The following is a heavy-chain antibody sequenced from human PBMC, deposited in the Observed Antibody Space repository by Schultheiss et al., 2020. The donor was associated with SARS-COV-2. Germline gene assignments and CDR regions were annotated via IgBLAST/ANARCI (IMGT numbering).Heavy chain of an antibody. J-gene: IGHJ4*02. V-gene: IGHV4-59*01. CDR1: GGSISSYY. Sequence: SQTLSLTCTVSGGSISSYYWSWIRQPPGKGLEWIGSIYYSGSTYYNPSLKNRVTISVDTSKNQFSLKLSSVTAADTAIYYCARAYYGDYGYPPVTSTYYFDYWGQGALVTVSS. D-gene: IGHD4-17*01. CDR2: IYYSGST. CDR3: ARAYYGDYGYPPVTSTYYFDY.